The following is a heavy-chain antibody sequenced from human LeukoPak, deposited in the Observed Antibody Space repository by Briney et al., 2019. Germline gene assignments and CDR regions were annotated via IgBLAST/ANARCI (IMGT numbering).Heavy chain of an antibody. J-gene: IGHJ4*02. CDR2: ISSSGSTI. D-gene: IGHD3-10*01. V-gene: IGHV3-11*01. CDR3: AKDSSGSGSYHDC. CDR1: GFTFSDYY. Sequence: PGGSLRLSCAASGFTFSDYYISWIRQAPGKGLEWVSYISSSGSTIYYTDSVKGRFTISRDNAKNTLYLQMNSLRAEDTAVYYCAKDSSGSGSYHDCWGQGTLVTVSS.